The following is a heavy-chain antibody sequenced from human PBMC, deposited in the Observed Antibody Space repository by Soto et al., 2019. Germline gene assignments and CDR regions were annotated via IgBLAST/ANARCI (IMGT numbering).Heavy chain of an antibody. J-gene: IGHJ4*02. Sequence: ASVKVSCKASGYTFNFYGITWVRQAPGQGLEWMGWISGFNGNTNYAADLQGRVTMTTDTSTSTAYMELRGLRSDDTAVYYCASVTFGGVVLAYWGQGTLVTVSS. CDR1: GYTFNFYG. CDR2: ISGFNGNT. CDR3: ASVTFGGVVLAY. D-gene: IGHD3-16*01. V-gene: IGHV1-18*01.